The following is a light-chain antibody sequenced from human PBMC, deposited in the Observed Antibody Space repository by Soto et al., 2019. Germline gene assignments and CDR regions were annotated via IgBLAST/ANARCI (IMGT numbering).Light chain of an antibody. CDR2: APS. CDR1: QGIAPY. CDR3: QKYNSAPLT. J-gene: IGKJ4*01. Sequence: DVQMTQSPSSLSAFVGDRVTITCRASQGIAPYLAWFQQKPGKVPKLLIYAPSTLQSGVPSRFSGSGSGTDFTLTINSLQPEDVVTYYCQKYNSAPLTFGGGTKVEIK. V-gene: IGKV1-27*01.